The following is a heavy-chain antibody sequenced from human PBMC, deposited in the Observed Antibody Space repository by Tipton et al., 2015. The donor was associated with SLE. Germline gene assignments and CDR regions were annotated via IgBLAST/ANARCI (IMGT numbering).Heavy chain of an antibody. J-gene: IGHJ1*01. CDR2: IYNSGST. Sequence: TLSLTCTVSGGFVNTHYWSWIRQPPGKGLEWIGYIYNSGSTNYNPSLKSRVTISVDTSKNQFSLKLSSVTAADTAVYYCARGFAEYFQHWGQGTLVTVSS. V-gene: IGHV4-59*02. CDR1: GGFVNTHY. D-gene: IGHD3-10*01. CDR3: ARGFAEYFQH.